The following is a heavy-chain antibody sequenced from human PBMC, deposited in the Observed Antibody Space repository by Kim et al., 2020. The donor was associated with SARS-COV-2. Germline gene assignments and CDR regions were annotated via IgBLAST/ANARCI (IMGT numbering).Heavy chain of an antibody. V-gene: IGHV3-23*01. CDR1: GFTFSNYA. J-gene: IGHJ6*02. CDR2: ISGSGTST. Sequence: GGSLRLTCAASGFTFSNYAMNWVRQAPGKGLEWVSAISGSGTSTYYADSMKGRFTISRDNSKNTLYLQMNSLRAEDTAIYYCAKGKNFYYAMDVWGQGTTGTVSS. CDR3: AKGKNFYYAMDV.